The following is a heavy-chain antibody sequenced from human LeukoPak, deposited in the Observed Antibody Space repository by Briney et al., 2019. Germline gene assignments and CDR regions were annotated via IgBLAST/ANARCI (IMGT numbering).Heavy chain of an antibody. Sequence: GGSLRLSCAASGFTFDIYWMTWVRQAPGKGLEWVANIKEDGSKRYYVDSVEGRFTISRDNAKNSPYLQMNSLRAEDTAIYYCARDDFYDSSGYWVRAFDIWGQGTMVTVSS. CDR3: ARDDFYDSSGYWVRAFDI. D-gene: IGHD3-22*01. V-gene: IGHV3-7*01. CDR2: IKEDGSKR. J-gene: IGHJ3*02. CDR1: GFTFDIYW.